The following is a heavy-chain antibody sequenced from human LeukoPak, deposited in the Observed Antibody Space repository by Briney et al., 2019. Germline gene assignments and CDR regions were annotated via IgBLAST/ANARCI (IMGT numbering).Heavy chain of an antibody. V-gene: IGHV4-39*07. D-gene: IGHD3-10*01. Sequence: SETLSLTCTVSGGSISSSSYYWGWIRQPPGEGLEWIGSIYYSGSTYYNPSLKSRVTISVDTSKNQFSLKLSSVTAADTAVYYCARGLLWFGELLGFDPWGQGTLVTVSS. CDR2: IYYSGST. CDR3: ARGLLWFGELLGFDP. J-gene: IGHJ5*02. CDR1: GGSISSSSYY.